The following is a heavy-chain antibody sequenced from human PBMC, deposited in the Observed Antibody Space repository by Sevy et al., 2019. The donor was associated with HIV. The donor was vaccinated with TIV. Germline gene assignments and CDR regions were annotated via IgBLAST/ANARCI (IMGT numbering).Heavy chain of an antibody. Sequence: GGSLRLSCAASGFTFSTYWMSWVRQAPGKGLEWVANIKQDGSAKYYVDSVKGRFTISRDNAKNSLFLQMNSLRAEDTAVYYCARDTIAVADYWGQGTLVTVSS. CDR3: ARDTIAVADY. D-gene: IGHD6-19*01. CDR1: GFTFSTYW. CDR2: IKQDGSAK. V-gene: IGHV3-7*01. J-gene: IGHJ4*02.